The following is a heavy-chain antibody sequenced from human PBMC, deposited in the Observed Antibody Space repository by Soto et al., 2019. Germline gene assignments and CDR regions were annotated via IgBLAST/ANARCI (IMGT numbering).Heavy chain of an antibody. CDR3: ATLAGRFFDWLLRLDYYHYGMAV. CDR1: GGSISSSNW. J-gene: IGHJ6*02. D-gene: IGHD3-9*01. CDR2: IYHSGST. Sequence: PSETLSLTCAVSGGSISSSNWWSWVRQPPGKGLEWIGEIYHSGSTNYNPSLKSRVTISVDKSKNQFSLKLSSVTAADTAVYYCATLAGRFFDWLLRLDYYHYGMAVWGQGTTVTVPS. V-gene: IGHV4-4*02.